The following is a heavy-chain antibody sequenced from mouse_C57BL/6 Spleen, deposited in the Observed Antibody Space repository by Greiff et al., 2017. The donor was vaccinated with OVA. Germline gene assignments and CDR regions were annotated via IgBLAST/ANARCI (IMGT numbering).Heavy chain of an antibody. Sequence: VQLQQSGPELVKPGASVKISCKASGYAFSSSWMNWVKQRPGKGLEWIGRIYPGDGATNYNGKFKGKATLTADKSSSTAAMQRSSLTSEDSAVYFCAREGLVYAMDYWGQGTSVTVSS. CDR3: AREGLVYAMDY. CDR1: GYAFSSSW. V-gene: IGHV1-82*01. J-gene: IGHJ4*01. CDR2: IYPGDGAT. D-gene: IGHD3-3*01.